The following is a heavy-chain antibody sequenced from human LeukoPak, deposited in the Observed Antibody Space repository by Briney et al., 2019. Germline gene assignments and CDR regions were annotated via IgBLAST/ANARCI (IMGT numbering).Heavy chain of an antibody. J-gene: IGHJ4*02. Sequence: GGSLRLSCAASGFTFSSYWMSWVRQAPGKGLEWVANIKQDGSEKYYVDSVKGRFTISRDNAKNSLYLQMNSLRAEDTAVYYCARDRSYYYDSSGYYRGGSYYFDYWGQGTLVTVSS. D-gene: IGHD3-22*01. CDR3: ARDRSYYYDSSGYYRGGSYYFDY. CDR2: IKQDGSEK. CDR1: GFTFSSYW. V-gene: IGHV3-7*04.